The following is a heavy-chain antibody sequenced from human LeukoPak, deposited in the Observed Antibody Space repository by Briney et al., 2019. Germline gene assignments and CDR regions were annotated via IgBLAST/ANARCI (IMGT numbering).Heavy chain of an antibody. V-gene: IGHV1-69*05. Sequence: ASVKVSCKASGGTFSSYAISWVRQAPGQGLEWMGGIIPIFGTANYAQKFQGRVTITTDESTSTAYMELSSLRSEDTAVYYCARDSRVSSGWYRYFFDYWGQGTLVTVSS. CDR1: GGTFSSYA. D-gene: IGHD6-19*01. CDR3: ARDSRVSSGWYRYFFDY. J-gene: IGHJ4*02. CDR2: IIPIFGTA.